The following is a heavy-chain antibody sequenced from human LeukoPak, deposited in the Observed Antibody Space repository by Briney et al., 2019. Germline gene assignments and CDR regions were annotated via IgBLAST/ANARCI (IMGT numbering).Heavy chain of an antibody. CDR1: GYTFTGYY. Sequence: ASVKVSCKASGYTFTGYYMHWVRQAPGQGLEWMGWISAYNGNTNYAQKLQGRVTLTTDTSTSTAYMELRSLRSDDTAVYYCARADGATVTNLYFDYWGQGTLVTVSS. CDR2: ISAYNGNT. CDR3: ARADGATVTNLYFDY. D-gene: IGHD4-17*01. V-gene: IGHV1-18*04. J-gene: IGHJ4*02.